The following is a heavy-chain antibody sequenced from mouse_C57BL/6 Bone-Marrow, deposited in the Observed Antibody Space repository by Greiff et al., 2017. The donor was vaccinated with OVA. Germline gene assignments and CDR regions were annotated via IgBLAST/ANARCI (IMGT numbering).Heavy chain of an antibody. D-gene: IGHD2-5*01. Sequence: QVQLQQSGAELVRPGASVTLSCKASGYTFTDYEMHWVKQTPVHGLEWIGAIDPETGGTAYNQKFKGKAILTADKSSSTAYMELRSLTSEDSAVYDCKRGYRNYYAMDYWGQGTAVTVSS. V-gene: IGHV1-15*01. CDR3: KRGYRNYYAMDY. J-gene: IGHJ4*01. CDR2: IDPETGGT. CDR1: GYTFTDYE.